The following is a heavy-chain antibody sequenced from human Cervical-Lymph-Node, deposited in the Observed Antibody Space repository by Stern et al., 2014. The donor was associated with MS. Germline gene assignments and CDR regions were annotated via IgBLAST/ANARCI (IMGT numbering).Heavy chain of an antibody. CDR1: GDSISNDNW. CDR3: ARDQGFQLMNS. J-gene: IGHJ4*02. D-gene: IGHD2-2*01. V-gene: IGHV4-4*02. CDR2: GYHTGSA. Sequence: VQLVESGPGLVRPSGTLSLTCAVSGDSISNDNWGSWVRQPPGKGLEWIGEGYHTGSANYDPSLQSRVTISVDKSQNQFSLRLTSMTAADTAVYYCARDQGFQLMNSWGQGTLVIVSS.